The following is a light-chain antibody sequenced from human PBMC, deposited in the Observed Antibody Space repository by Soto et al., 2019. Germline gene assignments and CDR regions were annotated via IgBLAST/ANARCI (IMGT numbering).Light chain of an antibody. CDR1: QDIRTS. CDR3: QHYHNLPPFT. V-gene: IGKV1-33*01. J-gene: IGKJ3*01. CDR2: GAW. Sequence: DIQMTQSPSSLSASVGARVSITCQASQDIRTSLSWFQQKPGRAPKLLIYGAWYLETGVPSRFRGSGSGTDFTFTINSLQPEDIATYYCQHYHNLPPFTFGPGTRVDVK.